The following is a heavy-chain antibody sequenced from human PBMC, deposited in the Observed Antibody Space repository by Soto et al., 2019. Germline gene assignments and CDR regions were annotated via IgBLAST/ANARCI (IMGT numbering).Heavy chain of an antibody. D-gene: IGHD3-10*01. V-gene: IGHV1-18*01. CDR1: VYTFTTYG. Sequence: ASVKVSCKASVYTFTTYGISWVRQAPGEGLEWLGWINTHNGNTNYAQNLQGRVFMTADTSTNTAYMELRSLRSDDTAIYFCTREGSAPYYYYAMDAWGQGTTVTVSS. J-gene: IGHJ6*02. CDR2: INTHNGNT. CDR3: TREGSAPYYYYAMDA.